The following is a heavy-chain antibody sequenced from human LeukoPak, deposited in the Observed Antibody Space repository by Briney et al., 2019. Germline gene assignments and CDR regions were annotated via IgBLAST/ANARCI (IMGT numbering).Heavy chain of an antibody. V-gene: IGHV4-39*07. CDR1: GGSISSSPYY. CDR3: VGDSSSWTSWFDP. CDR2: IYYSGST. J-gene: IGHJ5*02. Sequence: PSETLSLTCTVSGGSISSSPYYWGWIRQPPGKGLEWIGTIYYSGSTYYNPSLKSRVTISVDTSKNQFSLRLSSVTAADTAVYYCVGDSSSWTSWFDPWGQGTLVTVSS. D-gene: IGHD6-13*01.